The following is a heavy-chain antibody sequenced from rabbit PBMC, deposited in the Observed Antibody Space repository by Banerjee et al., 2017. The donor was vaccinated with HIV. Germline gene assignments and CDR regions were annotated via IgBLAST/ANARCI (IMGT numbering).Heavy chain of an antibody. Sequence: QEELEESGGGLVQPEGSLTLTCKASGVSFSDKDVMCWVRQAPGKGLEWITCINIATGKSVYASWVSGRFTFSKTSSTTVTLQMTSLTAADTATYFCARDTGSSFSTYGMDLWGQGTLVTVS. CDR1: GVSFSDKDV. V-gene: IGHV1S45*01. CDR3: ARDTGSSFSTYGMDL. CDR2: INIATGKS. J-gene: IGHJ6*01. D-gene: IGHD8-1*01.